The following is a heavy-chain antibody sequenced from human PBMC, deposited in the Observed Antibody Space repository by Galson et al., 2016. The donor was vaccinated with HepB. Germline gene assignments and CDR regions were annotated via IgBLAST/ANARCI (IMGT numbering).Heavy chain of an antibody. CDR2: TYYRSKWYN. CDR1: GDSVSSNSAT. Sequence: CAISGDSVSSNSATWNWIRQSPSRGLEWLGRTYYRSKWYNDYALSVKSRITINPDTSKNQFSLRLNSVTPEDTAVYYCARVRSGYSGYANPCYYGMDVWGQGTTVTVSS. V-gene: IGHV6-1*01. D-gene: IGHD5-12*01. J-gene: IGHJ6*02. CDR3: ARVRSGYSGYANPCYYGMDV.